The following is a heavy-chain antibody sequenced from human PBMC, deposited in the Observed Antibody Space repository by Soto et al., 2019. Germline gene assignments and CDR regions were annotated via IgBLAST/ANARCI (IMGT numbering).Heavy chain of an antibody. J-gene: IGHJ4*02. CDR2: IDSSGST. CDR3: ARGGHDFWSGPFDY. Sequence: QGQLQESSPGLVKPSETLSLTCSVSGGSISTYYCNWIRQPAGKGLEWIGRIDSSGSTNYSPSLKSRATMSVDTSKNQFSLKLTSVTAADTAVYYCARGGHDFWSGPFDYWGQGTLATVSS. D-gene: IGHD3-3*01. CDR1: GGSISTYY. V-gene: IGHV4-4*07.